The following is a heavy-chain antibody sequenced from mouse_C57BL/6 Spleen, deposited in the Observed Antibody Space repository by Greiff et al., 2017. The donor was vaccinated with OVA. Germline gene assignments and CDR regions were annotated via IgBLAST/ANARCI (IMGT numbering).Heavy chain of an antibody. J-gene: IGHJ1*03. V-gene: IGHV1-39*01. D-gene: IGHD1-1*01. CDR2: INPNYGTT. Sequence: EVKLQESGPELVKPGASVKISCKASGYSFTDYNMNWVKQSNGKSLEWIGVINPNYGTTSYNQKFKGKATLTVDQSSSTAYMQLNSLTSEDSAVYYCARSGLLLRYFDVWGTGTTVTVSS. CDR3: ARSGLLLRYFDV. CDR1: GYSFTDYN.